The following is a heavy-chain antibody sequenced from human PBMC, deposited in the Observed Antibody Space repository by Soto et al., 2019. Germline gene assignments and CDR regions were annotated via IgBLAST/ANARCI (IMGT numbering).Heavy chain of an antibody. CDR3: ARPTAGEYSSSEDLNYYFDY. J-gene: IGHJ4*02. V-gene: IGHV4-39*01. CDR1: GGSISSSSYY. CDR2: IYYSGST. D-gene: IGHD6-6*01. Sequence: SETLSLTCTVSGGSISSSSYYWGWIRQPPGKGLEWIGSIYYSGSTYYNPSLKSRVTISVDTSKNQFSLKLSSVTAADTAVYYCARPTAGEYSSSEDLNYYFDYWGQGTLVTVSS.